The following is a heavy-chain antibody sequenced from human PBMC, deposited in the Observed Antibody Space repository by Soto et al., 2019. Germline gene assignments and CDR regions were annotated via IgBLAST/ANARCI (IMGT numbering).Heavy chain of an antibody. Sequence: HPGGSLRLSCAASGFTFSSYAMSWVRQAPGKGLEWVSAISGSGGSTYYADSVKGRFTISRDNSKNTLYLQMNSLRAEDTAVYYCAKTVKRGGLYYFDYWGQGTLVTVSS. J-gene: IGHJ4*02. CDR2: ISGSGGST. CDR1: GFTFSSYA. CDR3: AKTVKRGGLYYFDY. V-gene: IGHV3-23*01. D-gene: IGHD2-21*02.